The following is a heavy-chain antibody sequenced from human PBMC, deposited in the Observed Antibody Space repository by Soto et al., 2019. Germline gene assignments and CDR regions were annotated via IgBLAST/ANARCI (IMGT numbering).Heavy chain of an antibody. Sequence: QVQLEESGPGLVKPSETLSLTCTVSGGSISRYYWSWIRQSPGKGLEWMGYISHTGTTDYNPSLKSRVTRSVDTCKKQSSLRWRSVTAADTAIYYCARLSAGPGANHDCWGHGTLVTVSS. CDR3: ARLSAGPGANHDC. D-gene: IGHD3-10*01. J-gene: IGHJ4*01. CDR1: GGSISRYY. V-gene: IGHV4-59*08. CDR2: ISHTGTT.